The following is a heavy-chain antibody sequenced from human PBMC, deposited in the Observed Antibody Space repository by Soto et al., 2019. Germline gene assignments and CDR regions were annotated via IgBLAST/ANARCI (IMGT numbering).Heavy chain of an antibody. D-gene: IGHD5-18*01. V-gene: IGHV4-61*05. CDR2: IYHSGSS. CDR1: GGSISSSSYY. J-gene: IGHJ5*02. Sequence: SETLSLTCTVSGGSISSSSYYWSWIRQPPGKGLEWIGYIYHSGSSNYNPSLKSRVTILLDTSKNQLSLKLSSVTAADTAVYYCARGVPYSYGYVSWFDPWGQGTLVTVSS. CDR3: ARGVPYSYGYVSWFDP.